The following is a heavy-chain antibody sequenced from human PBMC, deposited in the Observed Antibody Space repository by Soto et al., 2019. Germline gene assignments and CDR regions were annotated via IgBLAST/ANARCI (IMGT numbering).Heavy chain of an antibody. CDR2: ISYDGSNK. D-gene: IGHD4-17*01. Sequence: QVQLVESGGGVVQPGRSLRLSCAASGFTFSSYAMHWVRQAPGKGLEWVAVISYDGSNKYYADSVKGRFTTSRDNSKNTLYLQMNSLRAEDTAVYYCARDTTVTYYYYYGMDVWGQGTTVTVSS. CDR1: GFTFSSYA. CDR3: ARDTTVTYYYYYGMDV. V-gene: IGHV3-30-3*01. J-gene: IGHJ6*02.